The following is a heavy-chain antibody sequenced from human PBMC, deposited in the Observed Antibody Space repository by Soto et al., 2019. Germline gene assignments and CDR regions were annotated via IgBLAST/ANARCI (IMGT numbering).Heavy chain of an antibody. Sequence: EVQLLGSGGDLVQPGGSLRLSCAASGITFSRYAMSWVRQAPGKGLEWVSIISGSGANTYYADSVKGRFTISRDNSKNTLYLQMNSLRAEDTAVYYCAHGGGTSYFYGMDVWGQGTTVTVSS. J-gene: IGHJ6*02. CDR3: AHGGGTSYFYGMDV. CDR2: ISGSGANT. CDR1: GITFSRYA. D-gene: IGHD1-7*01. V-gene: IGHV3-23*01.